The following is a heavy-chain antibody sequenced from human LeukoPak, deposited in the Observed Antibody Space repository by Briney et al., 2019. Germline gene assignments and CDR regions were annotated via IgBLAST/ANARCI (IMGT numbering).Heavy chain of an antibody. V-gene: IGHV3-15*01. CDR3: TTDNYDSSGYYCAFDY. CDR1: GFTFSNAW. J-gene: IGHJ4*02. D-gene: IGHD3-22*01. CDR2: IKSKTDGGTT. Sequence: GGSLRLSCAASGFTFSNAWMSWVRQAPGKGLEWVGRIKSKTDGGTTDYVAPVKGRFTISRDDSKNTLYLQMNSLKTEDTAVYYCTTDNYDSSGYYCAFDYWGQGTLVTVSS.